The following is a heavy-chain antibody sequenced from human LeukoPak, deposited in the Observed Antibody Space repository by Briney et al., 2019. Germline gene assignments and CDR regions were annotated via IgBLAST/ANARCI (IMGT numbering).Heavy chain of an antibody. J-gene: IGHJ4*02. CDR3: ARALGDYGSGSYLDY. CDR2: ISYDGSNK. D-gene: IGHD3-10*01. CDR1: GFTFSSYA. V-gene: IGHV3-30*04. Sequence: GGSLRLSCAASGFTFSSYAMHWVRQARGKGLEWVAVISYDGSNKYYADSVKGRFTISRDNSKNTLYLQMNSLRAEDTAVYYCARALGDYGSGSYLDYWGQGTLVTVSS.